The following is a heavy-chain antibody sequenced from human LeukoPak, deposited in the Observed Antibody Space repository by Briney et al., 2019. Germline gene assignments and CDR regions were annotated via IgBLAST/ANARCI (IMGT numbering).Heavy chain of an antibody. CDR1: GFSLSTSGVG. CDR2: IYWDDDK. D-gene: IGHD3-10*01. Sequence: SGPTLVKPTQTLTLTCTFSGFSLSTSGVGVGWIRQPPGKALEWLALIYWDDDKRYSPSLKSRLTITKDTSKNQVVLTMTNMDPVDTATYYCAHRRITMVRGVIGFDYWGQGTLVTASS. J-gene: IGHJ4*02. CDR3: AHRRITMVRGVIGFDY. V-gene: IGHV2-5*02.